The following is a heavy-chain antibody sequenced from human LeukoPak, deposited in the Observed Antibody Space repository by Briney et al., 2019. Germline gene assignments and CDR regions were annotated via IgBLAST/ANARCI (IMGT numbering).Heavy chain of an antibody. J-gene: IGHJ4*02. CDR3: ARAGYYYDGSDYYPHFDY. CDR1: GFTFSDYY. CDR2: ISSSGSTI. D-gene: IGHD3-22*01. Sequence: GGSLRLSCAASGFTFSDYYMSWIRQAPGKGLEWVSYISSSGSTIYYADSVKGRFTISRDNAKNSLYLQMNSLRAEDTALYYCARAGYYYDGSDYYPHFDYWGQGTLVTVSS. V-gene: IGHV3-11*01.